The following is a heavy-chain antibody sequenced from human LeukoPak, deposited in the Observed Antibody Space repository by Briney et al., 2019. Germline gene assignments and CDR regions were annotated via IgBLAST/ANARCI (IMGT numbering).Heavy chain of an antibody. CDR3: AKFGQHRVGYYMDV. D-gene: IGHD3-16*01. CDR1: GFTFSSYG. Sequence: GGSLRLSXAASGFTFSSYGMHWVRQAPGKGLEWVAFIRYDGSNKYYADSVKGRFTIPRDNSKNTLYLQMNSLRAEDTAVYYCAKFGQHRVGYYMDVWGKGTTVTVSS. CDR2: IRYDGSNK. V-gene: IGHV3-30*02. J-gene: IGHJ6*03.